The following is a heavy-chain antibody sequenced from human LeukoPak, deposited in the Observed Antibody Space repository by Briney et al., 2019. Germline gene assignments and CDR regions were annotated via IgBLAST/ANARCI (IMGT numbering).Heavy chain of an antibody. Sequence: PGGSLRLSCAASGFTFSTYYMSWVRQAPGKGLEWVANIKPDGSEGYYVDSMKGRFTISRDNAKNSLYLQMNSLRAEDTAVYYCARYRYCSSANCYGDYWGQGTLVTVSS. CDR2: IKPDGSEG. D-gene: IGHD2-2*01. J-gene: IGHJ4*02. CDR1: GFTFSTYY. CDR3: ARYRYCSSANCYGDY. V-gene: IGHV3-7*03.